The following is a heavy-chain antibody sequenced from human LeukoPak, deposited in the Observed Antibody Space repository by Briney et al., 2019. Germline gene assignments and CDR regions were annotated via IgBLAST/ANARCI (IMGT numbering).Heavy chain of an antibody. D-gene: IGHD5-24*01. CDR1: SRSISSYY. V-gene: IGHV4-59*08. CDR2: IYYSGSP. Sequence: SETLSLTCTLSSRSISSYYWSWIRHPPGKGLEWIGYIYYSGSPNYNPSLKSRVTISVNPSKNQSSLTLSSLTPADTAVYYCARHPREYNWFDPWGQGTLVIVSS. CDR3: ARHPREYNWFDP. J-gene: IGHJ5*02.